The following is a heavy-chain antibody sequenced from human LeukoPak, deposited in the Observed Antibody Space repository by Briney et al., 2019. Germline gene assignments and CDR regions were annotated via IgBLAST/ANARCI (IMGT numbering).Heavy chain of an antibody. CDR3: SIQHWGSGNTCYIHL. V-gene: IGHV1-2*02. CDR1: GYTFTGYY. CDR2: ISPNSGGT. Sequence: GPSVKVSCKASGYTFTGYYMHWVRQAPGQGLEWMGWISPNSGGTDYAQRFQGRVAMTRDTSISTAFTELSSLRSDDTAVYYCSIQHWGSGNTCYIHLWSGGSLVTVYS. D-gene: IGHD7-27*01. J-gene: IGHJ2*01.